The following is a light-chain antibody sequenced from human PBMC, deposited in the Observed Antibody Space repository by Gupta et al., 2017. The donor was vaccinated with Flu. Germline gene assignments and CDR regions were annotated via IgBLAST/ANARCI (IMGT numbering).Light chain of an antibody. V-gene: IGKV1-33*01. Sequence: DIQMTQSPSSLSASVGDRVTITCQASQDISNYLNWYQQKPGKAPKLLIYDASNLETGVPSRFSGSGSGTDFTFTISSLQPEDIATYYCQQYDNLPPFTFAPGTKVEIK. CDR1: QDISNY. CDR2: DAS. CDR3: QQYDNLPPFT. J-gene: IGKJ3*01.